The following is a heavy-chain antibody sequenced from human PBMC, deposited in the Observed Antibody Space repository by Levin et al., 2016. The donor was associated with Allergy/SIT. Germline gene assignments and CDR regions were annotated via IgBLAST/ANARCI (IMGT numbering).Heavy chain of an antibody. Sequence: WIRQPPGKGLEWVSAISGSGGSTYYADSVKGRFTISRDNSKNTLYLQMNSLRAEDTAVYYCAKTSSLYSSGWRFLDYWGQGTLVTVSS. D-gene: IGHD6-19*01. V-gene: IGHV3-23*01. CDR2: ISGSGGST. CDR3: AKTSSLYSSGWRFLDY. J-gene: IGHJ4*02.